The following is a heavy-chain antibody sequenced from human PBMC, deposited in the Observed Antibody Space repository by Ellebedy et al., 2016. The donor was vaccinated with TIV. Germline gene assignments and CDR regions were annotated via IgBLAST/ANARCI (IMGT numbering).Heavy chain of an antibody. J-gene: IGHJ6*02. D-gene: IGHD3-22*01. Sequence: GGSLRLSCAASGFTFTSYWMSWVRQAPGKGLEWVANINQDGSRIYYVDSVKGRFTIFRDNAKNSVYLRMNTLRVEDTAVYHCVRDGAYGDYSPGYYGMDVWGQGTTVTVSS. CDR1: GFTFTSYW. V-gene: IGHV3-7*03. CDR3: VRDGAYGDYSPGYYGMDV. CDR2: INQDGSRI.